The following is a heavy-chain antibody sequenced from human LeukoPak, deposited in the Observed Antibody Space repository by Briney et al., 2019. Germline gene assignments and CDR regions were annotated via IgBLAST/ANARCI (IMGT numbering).Heavy chain of an antibody. CDR2: ISYDGSNK. CDR1: GFTFSSYA. V-gene: IGHV3-30*18. CDR3: AKDLNDFWSGYYTASSYYYYGMDV. Sequence: GGSLRLSCAASGFTFSSYAMSWVRQAPGKGLEWVAVISYDGSNKYYADSVKGRFTISRDNSKNTLYLQMNSLRAEDTAVYYCAKDLNDFWSGYYTASSYYYYGMDVWGQGTTVTVSS. D-gene: IGHD3-3*01. J-gene: IGHJ6*02.